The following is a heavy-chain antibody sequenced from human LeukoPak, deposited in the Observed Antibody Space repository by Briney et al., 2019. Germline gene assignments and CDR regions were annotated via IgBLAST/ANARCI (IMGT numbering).Heavy chain of an antibody. V-gene: IGHV3-74*01. Sequence: GGSLRLSCAASGFTFSSYWMHWVRQAPGKGLVWVSRINSDGSSTSYADSVKGRFTISRDNAKNTLYLQMNSLRAEDTAVYYCARTALPWFGSDAFDIWGQGTMVTVSS. J-gene: IGHJ3*02. D-gene: IGHD3-10*01. CDR3: ARTALPWFGSDAFDI. CDR2: INSDGSST. CDR1: GFTFSSYW.